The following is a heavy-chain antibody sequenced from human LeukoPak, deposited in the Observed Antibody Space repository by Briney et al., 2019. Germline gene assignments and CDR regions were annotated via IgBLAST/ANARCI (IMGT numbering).Heavy chain of an antibody. V-gene: IGHV3-69-1*01. CDR1: GFNFRDHE. D-gene: IGHD2-2*01. CDR3: AGETSTSDFNALDV. J-gene: IGHJ3*01. Sequence: GGSLRLSCVASGFNFRDHEMNWVRQAPGKGLEWVSKIHNNGAISYANSVKGRFIISRDNARSSLYLQMNNLRAEDTALYFCAGETSTSDFNALDVWGQGTVVTAS. CDR2: IHNNGAI.